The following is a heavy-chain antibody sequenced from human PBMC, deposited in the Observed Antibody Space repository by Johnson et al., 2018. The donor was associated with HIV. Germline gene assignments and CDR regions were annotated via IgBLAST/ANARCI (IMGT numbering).Heavy chain of an antibody. D-gene: IGHD6-13*01. CDR3: TRATYSHSKAHAFYI. CDR1: RFTFSSYW. V-gene: IGHV3-74*02. J-gene: IGHJ3*02. Sequence: EVQLMESGGGLVQPGGSLRLSCAASRFTFSSYWMHWVRQAPGKGLEWVSRINSDGSSTTYADSVTGRFTISRDNAKNTLYLQMNSLRAEDTAVYYCTRATYSHSKAHAFYIWGQGTMVTVSS. CDR2: INSDGSST.